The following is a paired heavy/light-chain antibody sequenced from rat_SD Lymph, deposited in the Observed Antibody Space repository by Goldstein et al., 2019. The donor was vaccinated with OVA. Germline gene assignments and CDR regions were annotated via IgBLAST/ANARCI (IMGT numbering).Heavy chain of an antibody. J-gene: IGHJ2*01. D-gene: IGHD4-4*01. CDR3: TRSYFGVNSFDY. Sequence: EVKLLESGGGLVQPGGSLRLSCAASGFTFTDIYMSWIRQPPGKAPEWLGVIRNKATGYSTEYNPSVEGRFTISRDNAQNILYLQMNTLRPEDTAIYYCTRSYFGVNSFDYWGQGVMVTVSS. CDR2: IRNKATGYST. V-gene: IGHV7-7*01. CDR1: GFTFTDIY.
Light chain of an antibody. CDR2: SGS. V-gene: IGKV16S1*01. CDR3: QQFCEKPFT. Sequence: DVQMTQSLSYLAASPGESVSINCKASRSISNFLAWYQQKPGKPFKLLIYSGSTLQSGTPSRFSGSGSGTDFTLTIRSLEPEDFGLYYCQQFCEKPFTFGTGTKLELK. J-gene: IGKJ2-1*01. CDR1: RSISNF.